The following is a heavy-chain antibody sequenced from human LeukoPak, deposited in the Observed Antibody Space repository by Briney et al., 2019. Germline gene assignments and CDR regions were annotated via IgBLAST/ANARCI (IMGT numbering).Heavy chain of an antibody. CDR3: ARSMASRLYYFDY. J-gene: IGHJ4*02. V-gene: IGHV1-18*03. CDR1: GYTFTSYG. Sequence: ASVKVSCKASGYTFTSYGISWVRQAPGQGLEWMGWISAYNGNTNYAQKLQGRVTITRDTSASTAYMELSSLRSEDMAVYYCARSMASRLYYFDYWGQGTLVTVSS. CDR2: ISAYNGNT. D-gene: IGHD2/OR15-2a*01.